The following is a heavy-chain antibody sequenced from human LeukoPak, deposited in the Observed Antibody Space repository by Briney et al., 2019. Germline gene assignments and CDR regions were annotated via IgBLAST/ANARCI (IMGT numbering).Heavy chain of an antibody. Sequence: GGSLRLSSAATGFTFSNYAMSWVRQAPGKGLEWVSVISRNGAHPYYIDSVRDRFTVSRDNSKNIMYLQMNSLRAEDAALYYCTTPGDSGWYNHWGQGTLVTVSS. J-gene: IGHJ4*02. V-gene: IGHV3-23*01. CDR1: GFTFSNYA. D-gene: IGHD6-19*01. CDR2: ISRNGAHP. CDR3: TTPGDSGWYNH.